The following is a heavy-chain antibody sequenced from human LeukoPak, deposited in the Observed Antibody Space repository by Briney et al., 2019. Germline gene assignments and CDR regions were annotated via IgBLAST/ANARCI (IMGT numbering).Heavy chain of an antibody. Sequence: PSETLSLTRTVSGYSISSGYYWGWIRQPPGKGLEWIGSIYHSGTTYCNPSLKSRVTMSVDTSKNQFSLKLSSVTAADTAVYYCTRLSHVAGAPKVSWFDPWGQGTLVTVSS. CDR3: TRLSHVAGAPKVSWFDP. CDR1: GYSISSGYY. V-gene: IGHV4-38-2*02. CDR2: IYHSGTT. J-gene: IGHJ5*02. D-gene: IGHD1-26*01.